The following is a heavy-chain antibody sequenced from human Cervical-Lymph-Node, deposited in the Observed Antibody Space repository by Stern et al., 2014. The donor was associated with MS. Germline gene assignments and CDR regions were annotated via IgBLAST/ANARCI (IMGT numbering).Heavy chain of an antibody. Sequence: VQLVESGAEVKKPGSSVKVSCKASGGTFSSYAISWVRQAPGQGLEWMGGIIPIFGTANYAQKFQGRVTITADESTSTAYMELGSLRSEDTAVYYCARAPVGATEGEYFQHWGQGTLVTVSS. CDR2: IIPIFGTA. CDR1: GGTFSSYA. D-gene: IGHD1-26*01. V-gene: IGHV1-69*01. J-gene: IGHJ1*01. CDR3: ARAPVGATEGEYFQH.